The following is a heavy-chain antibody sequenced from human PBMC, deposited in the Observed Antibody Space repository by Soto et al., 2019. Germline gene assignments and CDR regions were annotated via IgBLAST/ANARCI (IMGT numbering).Heavy chain of an antibody. CDR2: ISSTTNYI. Sequence: LRLSCAASGFTFTGYSMNWVRQAPGGGLEWVSSISSTTNYIYYADSMKGRFTISRDNAKNSLYLEMTSLRDEDTAVYYCARESEDLPSNFDYWGQGTLVTVSS. CDR1: GFTFTGYS. CDR3: ARESEDLPSNFDY. V-gene: IGHV3-21*06. J-gene: IGHJ4*02.